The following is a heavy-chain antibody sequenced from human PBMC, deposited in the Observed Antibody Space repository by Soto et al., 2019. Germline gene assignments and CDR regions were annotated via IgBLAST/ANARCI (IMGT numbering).Heavy chain of an antibody. CDR3: ARTDCSSTSCYNYYYYGMDV. Sequence: GPSVKVSCKASGYSYTDYHIHWVRQAPGQGLEWMGWINPGNGDTKYSQKFQGRVTITRDTSATTAYMELSSLRSEDSAVFYCARTDCSSTSCYNYYYYGMDVWGQGTTVTVSS. V-gene: IGHV1-3*01. D-gene: IGHD2-2*01. CDR1: GYSYTDYH. CDR2: INPGNGDT. J-gene: IGHJ6*02.